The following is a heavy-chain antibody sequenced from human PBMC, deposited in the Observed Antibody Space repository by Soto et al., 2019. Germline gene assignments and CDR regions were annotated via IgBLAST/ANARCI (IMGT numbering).Heavy chain of an antibody. CDR1: GYTFTSYD. J-gene: IGHJ5*02. CDR2: MNPNSGNT. V-gene: IGHV1-8*01. CDR3: ARGPAIYCSSTSCPGNWFDP. D-gene: IGHD2-2*01. Sequence: ASVKVSCKASGYTFTSYDINWVRQATGQGLEWMGWMNPNSGNTGYAQKFQGRVTMTRNTSISTAYMELSSLRSEDTAVYYCARGPAIYCSSTSCPGNWFDPWGQGTLVTVSS.